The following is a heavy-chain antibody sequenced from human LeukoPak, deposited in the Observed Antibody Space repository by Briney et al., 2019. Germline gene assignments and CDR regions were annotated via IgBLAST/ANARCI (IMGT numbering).Heavy chain of an antibody. CDR2: IYPGDSDT. D-gene: IGHD2-2*02. CDR1: GYSFTSYW. CDR3: ARRHCSSTSCHTDWFDP. J-gene: IGHJ5*02. Sequence: GESLKISCKGSGYSFTSYWIGWVRQMPGKGLEWMGIIYPGDSDTRYSPSFQGQVTISADKSISTAYLQWSSLKASDTAMYYCARRHCSSTSCHTDWFDPWGQGTLVTVSS. V-gene: IGHV5-51*01.